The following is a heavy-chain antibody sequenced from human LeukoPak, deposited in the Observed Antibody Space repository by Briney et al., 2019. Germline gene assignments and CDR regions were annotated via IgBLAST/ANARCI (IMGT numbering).Heavy chain of an antibody. CDR2: ISAYNGNT. CDR1: GYTFTSYG. Sequence: ASVKVSCKASGYTFTSYGISWVRQAPGQGLEWMGWISAYNGNTNYAQKLQGRVTMTTDTSTSTAYMELRSLRSDDTAVYYCARAPLGADYGGNSGYYYYMDVWGKGTTVTVSS. J-gene: IGHJ6*03. D-gene: IGHD4-23*01. V-gene: IGHV1-18*01. CDR3: ARAPLGADYGGNSGYYYYMDV.